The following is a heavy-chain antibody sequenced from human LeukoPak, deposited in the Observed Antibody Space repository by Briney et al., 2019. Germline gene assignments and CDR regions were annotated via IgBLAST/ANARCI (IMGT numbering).Heavy chain of an antibody. CDR3: ARGPKSSGSYTFDY. D-gene: IGHD1-26*01. J-gene: IGHJ4*02. CDR1: GDSISGYY. Sequence: SETLSLTCTVSGDSISGYYWSWIRQPAGKGLEWIGRIYNSENSNYSPSLKSRVTMSIDTSKNQFSLKLTSVTAADTAVYYCARGPKSSGSYTFDYWGQGTLVTVSS. V-gene: IGHV4-4*07. CDR2: IYNSENS.